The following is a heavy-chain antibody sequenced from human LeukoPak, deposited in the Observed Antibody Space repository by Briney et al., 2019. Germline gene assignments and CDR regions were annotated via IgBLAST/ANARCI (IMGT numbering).Heavy chain of an antibody. J-gene: IGHJ4*02. D-gene: IGHD1-26*01. V-gene: IGHV5-51*01. Sequence: GESLKISCKGSGYSFTSYWIGWVRQMPGKGLEWMGIVYPADSDTRYSPSFQGQVTISADESINTAYLHLSSLKASDTAMFYCARHLGGWEVQWADSWGQGTLVTVSS. CDR3: ARHLGGWEVQWADS. CDR1: GYSFTSYW. CDR2: VYPADSDT.